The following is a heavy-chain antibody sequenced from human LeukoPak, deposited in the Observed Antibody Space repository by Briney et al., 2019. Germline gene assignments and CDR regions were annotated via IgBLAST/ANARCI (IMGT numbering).Heavy chain of an antibody. CDR3: ARAEVGFVFDY. V-gene: IGHV3-21*01. CDR1: GFTFSSYS. J-gene: IGHJ4*02. CDR2: ISSSSSYI. Sequence: GGSLRLSCAASGFTFSSYSMNWVRQAPGKGLEWVSSISSSSSYIYYADSAKGRFTISRDNAKNSLYLQMNSLRAEDTAVYYCARAEVGFVFDYWGQGTLVTVSS. D-gene: IGHD2-2*01.